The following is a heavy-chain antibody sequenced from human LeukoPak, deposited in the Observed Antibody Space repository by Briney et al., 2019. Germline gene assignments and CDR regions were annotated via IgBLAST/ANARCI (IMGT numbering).Heavy chain of an antibody. V-gene: IGHV1-69*04. CDR3: ARDNREGAAAGADY. Sequence: SVKVSCKSSGGTFSSYAIRWVRQAPGQGLEWMGRIIPILGIANYAQKFQGRVTITADKSTSTAYMELSSLRSEDTAVYYCARDNREGAAAGADYWGQGTLVTVSS. D-gene: IGHD6-13*01. CDR2: IIPILGIA. J-gene: IGHJ4*02. CDR1: GGTFSSYA.